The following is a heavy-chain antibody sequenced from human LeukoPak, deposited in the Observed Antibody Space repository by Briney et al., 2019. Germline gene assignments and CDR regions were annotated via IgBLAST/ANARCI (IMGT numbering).Heavy chain of an antibody. Sequence: GESLKISCKGSGYSFSSYWIGWVRQMTGKGLEWMGIIYPGDSDTRYGPSFQGQVTISADKSISTAYLQWSSLKASDTAMYYCARANSRFGELSFDNWGQGTLVTVSS. CDR1: GYSFSSYW. CDR3: ARANSRFGELSFDN. CDR2: IYPGDSDT. V-gene: IGHV5-51*01. J-gene: IGHJ4*02. D-gene: IGHD3-10*01.